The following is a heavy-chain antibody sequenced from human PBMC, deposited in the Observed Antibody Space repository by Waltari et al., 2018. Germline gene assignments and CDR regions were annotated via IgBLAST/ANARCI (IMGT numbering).Heavy chain of an antibody. CDR3: AKVAAAGTFDY. J-gene: IGHJ4*02. Sequence: EVQLVESGGGLVQPVRSLRLSCAASGFTFADYAMHLSRQAPGKCLEWVSGISWNSGSIGYADSVKGRFTISRDNAKNSLYLQMNSLRAEDTALYYCAKVAAAGTFDYWGQGTLVTVSS. CDR2: ISWNSGSI. CDR1: GFTFADYA. D-gene: IGHD6-13*01. V-gene: IGHV3-9*01.